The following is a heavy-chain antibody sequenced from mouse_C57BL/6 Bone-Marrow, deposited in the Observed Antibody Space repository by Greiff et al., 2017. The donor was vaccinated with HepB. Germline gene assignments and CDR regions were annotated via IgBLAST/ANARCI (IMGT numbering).Heavy chain of an antibody. CDR3: ARREGYYDYDPFAY. Sequence: QVQLQQSGPGLVQPSQSLSITCTVSGFSFTSYGVHWVRQSPGKGLEWLGVIWSGGSTDYNAAFISRLSISKDNSKSQVFFKMNSLQADDTAIYYCARREGYYDYDPFAYWGQGTLVTVSA. J-gene: IGHJ3*01. V-gene: IGHV2-2*01. D-gene: IGHD2-4*01. CDR2: IWSGGST. CDR1: GFSFTSYG.